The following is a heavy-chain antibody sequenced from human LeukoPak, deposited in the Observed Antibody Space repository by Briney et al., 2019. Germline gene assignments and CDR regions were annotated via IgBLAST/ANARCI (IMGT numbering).Heavy chain of an antibody. CDR3: AKDLYYVYVWGSLADY. J-gene: IGHJ4*02. CDR2: ISYDGSNK. Sequence: GGSLRLSCAASGFTFSSYGMHWVRQAPGKGLEWVAVISYDGSNKYYADSVKGRFTISRDNSKNTLYLQMNSLRAEDTAVYYCAKDLYYVYVWGSLADYWGQGTLVTVSS. V-gene: IGHV3-30*18. CDR1: GFTFSSYG. D-gene: IGHD3-16*01.